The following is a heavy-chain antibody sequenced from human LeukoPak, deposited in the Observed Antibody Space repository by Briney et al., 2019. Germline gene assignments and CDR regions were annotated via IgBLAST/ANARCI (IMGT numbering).Heavy chain of an antibody. CDR3: SRESGPFCPFGH. CDR1: GGSITTTNY. J-gene: IGHJ4*02. CDR2: ISLAGRT. Sequence: SGTLSLTCGVSGGSITTTNYWSWVRQPPGGGLEWIGEISLAGRTRCNPSLKSRVNISIDESKNHLYLNLASVTAADTAVYYCSRESGPFCPFGHWGQGTLVAVTS. D-gene: IGHD1-26*01. V-gene: IGHV4-4*02.